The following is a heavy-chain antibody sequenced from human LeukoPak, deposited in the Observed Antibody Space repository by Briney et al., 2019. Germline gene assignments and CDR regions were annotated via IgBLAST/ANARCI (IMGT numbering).Heavy chain of an antibody. CDR1: GYTLTTYY. CDR3: ARDVASSGWPRMFYFDY. Sequence: GASVKVSCKASGYTLTTYYMHWLRQAPGQGLEWMGIIYPSGGSTSYAQRFQGRVTMTRDMSTNTIYMELSSLTSEDTAVYYCARDVASSGWPRMFYFDYWGQGTLVTVSS. CDR2: IYPSGGST. J-gene: IGHJ4*02. V-gene: IGHV1-46*01. D-gene: IGHD6-19*01.